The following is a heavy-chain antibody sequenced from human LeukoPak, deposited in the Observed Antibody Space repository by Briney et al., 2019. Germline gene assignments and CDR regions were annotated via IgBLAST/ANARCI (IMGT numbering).Heavy chain of an antibody. J-gene: IGHJ4*02. Sequence: GGSLRLSCAASGFTFSDYYMSWIRQAPGKGLEWVSYISSSSYTNYADSVKGRFTISRDNAKNSLYLQMNSLRAEDTAVYYCARASQTRGSYPFDYWGQGTLVTVSS. D-gene: IGHD1-26*01. V-gene: IGHV3-11*06. CDR2: ISSSSYT. CDR3: ARASQTRGSYPFDY. CDR1: GFTFSDYY.